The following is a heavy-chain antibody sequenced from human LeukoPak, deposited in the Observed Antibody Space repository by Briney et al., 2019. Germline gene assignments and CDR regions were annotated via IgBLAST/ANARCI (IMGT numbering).Heavy chain of an antibody. CDR3: ARDLELLNAFDI. Sequence: GGSLRLSCAASGFTFSSYSMNWVRQAPGKGLEWVSSISSSSSYIYYADSVKGRFTISRDNAKNSLYLQMNSLRAEDTPVYYCARDLELLNAFDIWGQGTMVTVSS. CDR1: GFTFSSYS. D-gene: IGHD1-26*01. CDR2: ISSSSSYI. V-gene: IGHV3-21*01. J-gene: IGHJ3*02.